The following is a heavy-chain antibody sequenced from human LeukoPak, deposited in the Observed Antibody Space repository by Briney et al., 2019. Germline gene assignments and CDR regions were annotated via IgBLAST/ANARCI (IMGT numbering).Heavy chain of an antibody. J-gene: IGHJ4*02. CDR2: IIPILGIA. V-gene: IGHV1-69*04. Sequence: ASVKVSCKASGGTFSSYAISWVRQAPGQGLEWMGRIIPILGIANYAQKFQGRVTIAADKSTSTAYMELSSLRSEDTAVYYCARWGTTGTTGAFDYWGQGTLVTVSS. D-gene: IGHD1-1*01. CDR3: ARWGTTGTTGAFDY. CDR1: GGTFSSYA.